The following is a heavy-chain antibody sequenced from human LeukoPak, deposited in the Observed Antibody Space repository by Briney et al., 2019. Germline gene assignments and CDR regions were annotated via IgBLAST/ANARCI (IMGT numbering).Heavy chain of an antibody. D-gene: IGHD6-19*01. CDR1: GFIFNRNA. V-gene: IGHV3-23*01. CDR3: VRRGDASSGWGDHDF. CDR2: IGGSGDKT. J-gene: IGHJ4*02. Sequence: PGGSLRLSCAASGFIFNRNAISWVRQAPGKGLEWVSTIGGSGDKTFYADSVKARFTISRDNSKNMVHLQMNSLTGEDTALYYCVRRGDASSGWGDHDFWGQGALVTVSS.